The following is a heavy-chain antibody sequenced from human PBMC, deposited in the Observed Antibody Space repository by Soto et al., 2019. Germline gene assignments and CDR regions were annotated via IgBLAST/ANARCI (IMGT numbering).Heavy chain of an antibody. D-gene: IGHD3-22*01. V-gene: IGHV3-15*01. Sequence: GGSLRLSCAASGFTFSNAWMSWVRQAPGKGLEWVGRIKSKTDGGTTDYAAPVKGRFTISRDDSKNTLYLQMNSLKTEDTAVYYCTTDHFTGGGYYFSTIFDYWGQGTLVTVSS. J-gene: IGHJ4*02. CDR3: TTDHFTGGGYYFSTIFDY. CDR2: IKSKTDGGTT. CDR1: GFTFSNAW.